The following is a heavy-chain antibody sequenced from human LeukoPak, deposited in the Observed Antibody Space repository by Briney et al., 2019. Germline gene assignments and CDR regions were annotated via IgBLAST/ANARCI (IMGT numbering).Heavy chain of an antibody. J-gene: IGHJ4*02. V-gene: IGHV4-59*08. CDR3: ARQNYSSSLFDY. CDR1: GGSISSYY. D-gene: IGHD6-13*01. CDR2: IYYSGST. Sequence: SETLSLTCTVSGGSISSYYWSWIRQFPGRGLEWIGYIYYSGSTSYNPCLKSRVSISVDMSKNQFSLKLSSVTAADTAVYYCARQNYSSSLFDYWGQGTLVTVSS.